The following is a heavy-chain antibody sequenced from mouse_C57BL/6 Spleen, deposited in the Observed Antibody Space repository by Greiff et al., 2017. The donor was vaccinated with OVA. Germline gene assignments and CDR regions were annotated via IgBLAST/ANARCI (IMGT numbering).Heavy chain of an antibody. D-gene: IGHD4-1*01. CDR3: ARYWAGVYFDY. V-gene: IGHV1-81*01. CDR1: GYTFTSYG. CDR2: IYPRSGNN. J-gene: IGHJ2*01. Sequence: VQLQQSGAELARPGASVKLSCKASGYTFTSYGISWVKQRTGQGLEWIGEIYPRSGNNYYNEKFKGKATLTADKSSSTAYLELRSLTSEDSAVYFCARYWAGVYFDYWGQGTTLTVSS.